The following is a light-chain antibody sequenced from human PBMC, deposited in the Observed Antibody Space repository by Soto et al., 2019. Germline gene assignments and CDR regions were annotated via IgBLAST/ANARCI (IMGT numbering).Light chain of an antibody. CDR1: QGISSR. Sequence: DIQMTQSPSSVSASVGDRVTITCRASQGISSRLAWYQQKPGKAPNLLIYAASSLQSGVPSRCSGSASETDCTLTSGSLQPEDFGTCVFQQSNSVPRTFGGGTKVAIK. V-gene: IGKV1-12*01. J-gene: IGKJ4*01. CDR2: AAS. CDR3: QQSNSVPRT.